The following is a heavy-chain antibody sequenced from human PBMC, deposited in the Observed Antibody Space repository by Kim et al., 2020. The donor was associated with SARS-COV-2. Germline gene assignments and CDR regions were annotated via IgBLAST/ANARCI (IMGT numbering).Heavy chain of an antibody. CDR1: GGSISSYY. J-gene: IGHJ6*03. CDR3: ATRGCGGDCAAYSDYMDV. CDR2: IYTSGST. V-gene: IGHV4-4*07. D-gene: IGHD2-21*01. Sequence: SETLSLTCTVSGGSISSYYWSWIRQPAGKGLEWIGRIYTSGSTNYNPSLKSRVTMSVDTSKNQFSLKLSSVTAADTAVYYCATRGCGGDCAAYSDYMDVWGKGTTVTVSS.